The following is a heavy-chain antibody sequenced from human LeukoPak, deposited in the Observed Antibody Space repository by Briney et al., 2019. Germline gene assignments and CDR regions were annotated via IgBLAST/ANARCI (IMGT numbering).Heavy chain of an antibody. CDR2: TYYRSKWYN. CDR1: GDSVSSNSAA. CDR3: ARGLTTVTGYYYYYMDV. D-gene: IGHD4-17*01. J-gene: IGHJ6*03. V-gene: IGHV6-1*01. Sequence: SQTLSLTCAISGDSVSSNSAAWNWIRQSPSRGLEWLGRTYYRSKWYNDYAVSVKSRITINPDTSKNQFSLQLNSVTPEDTAVYYCARGLTTVTGYYYYYMDVWGKGTTVTVSS.